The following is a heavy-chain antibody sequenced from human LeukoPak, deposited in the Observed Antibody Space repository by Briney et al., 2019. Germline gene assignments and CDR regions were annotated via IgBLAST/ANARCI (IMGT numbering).Heavy chain of an antibody. Sequence: GRSLRLSCAASGFTFNNYGMHWVRQAPGKGLEWVAVISYDGNNKYYEDSVKGRFTISRDNSKNTLFLQMNSLRTEDTAVYYCAKATSGGFMDFYGLAVWGQGTTVAVSS. CDR1: GFTFNNYG. CDR3: AKATSGGFMDFYGLAV. CDR2: ISYDGNNK. D-gene: IGHD1-26*01. V-gene: IGHV3-30*18. J-gene: IGHJ6*02.